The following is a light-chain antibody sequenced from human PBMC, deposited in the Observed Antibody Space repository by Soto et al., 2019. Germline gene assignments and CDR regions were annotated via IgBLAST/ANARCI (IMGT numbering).Light chain of an antibody. V-gene: IGLV2-14*03. CDR1: SSDVGGYNY. Sequence: QSVLTQPASVSGSPGQSITISCTGTSSDVGGYNYVSWYQHHPGKAPKLIIYDVTSRPSGVSIRFSGSKSDNTASLTISGLQPDDEADYHCSSYTTSNTRQIVFGTGTKLTVL. CDR3: SSYTTSNTRQIV. CDR2: DVT. J-gene: IGLJ1*01.